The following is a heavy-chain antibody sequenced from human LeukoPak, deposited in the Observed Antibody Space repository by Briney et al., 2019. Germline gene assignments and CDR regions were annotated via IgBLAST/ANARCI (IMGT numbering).Heavy chain of an antibody. J-gene: IGHJ4*02. Sequence: GGSLRLSCAASGFTFNNYAMNWVRQAPGKGLEWVSGISGFGGSTYYAPSVKGRLTISRDNFGNMLYLHLDSLRVEDTAIYYFPRRGASSWSPFDYWAREPWSPSPQ. CDR3: PRRGASSWSPFDY. CDR1: GFTFNNYA. CDR2: ISGFGGST. V-gene: IGHV3-23*01. D-gene: IGHD6-13*01.